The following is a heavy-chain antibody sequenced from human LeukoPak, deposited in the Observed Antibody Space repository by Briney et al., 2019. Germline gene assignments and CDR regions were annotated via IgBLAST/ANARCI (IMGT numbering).Heavy chain of an antibody. Sequence: GASVKVSCKASGGTFSSYAISWVRQAPGQGLEWMGRIIPILGIANYAQKFQGRVTITADKSTSTAYMELRSLRSDDTAVYYCARADGDYDGYWGQGTLVTVSS. V-gene: IGHV1-69*04. CDR1: GGTFSSYA. J-gene: IGHJ4*02. CDR3: ARADGDYDGY. CDR2: IIPILGIA. D-gene: IGHD4-17*01.